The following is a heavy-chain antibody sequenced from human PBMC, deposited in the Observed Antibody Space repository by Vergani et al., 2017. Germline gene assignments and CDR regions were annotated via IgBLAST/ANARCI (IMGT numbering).Heavy chain of an antibody. Sequence: EVQLLESGGGSAQPGESLRLSCVASGFTFTAHGLNWVRQAPGKGLEWVSGISASGAPTYYADSVKGRVTISRDNSKNTLYLQMNSLRVEDTAVYYCARVDTQVPATSHFYYMDVWGKGTTVVVSS. CDR2: ISASGAPT. CDR3: ARVDTQVPATSHFYYMDV. J-gene: IGHJ6*03. CDR1: GFTFTAHG. D-gene: IGHD6-25*01. V-gene: IGHV3-23*01.